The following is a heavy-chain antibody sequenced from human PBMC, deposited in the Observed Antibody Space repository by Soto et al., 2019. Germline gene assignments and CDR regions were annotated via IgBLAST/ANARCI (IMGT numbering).Heavy chain of an antibody. CDR3: ARVTIFGVVITRYMDV. CDR1: GDSISSSSSY. D-gene: IGHD3-3*01. J-gene: IGHJ6*03. CDR2: IYYSGST. V-gene: IGHV4-39*01. Sequence: SETLSLTCPVSGDSISSSSSYCGWIRQHPGKGLERIGSIYYSGSTYYNPSLKSRVTISVDTSKNQFSLKLSSVTAADTAVYYRARVTIFGVVITRYMDVWGKGTTVTVSS.